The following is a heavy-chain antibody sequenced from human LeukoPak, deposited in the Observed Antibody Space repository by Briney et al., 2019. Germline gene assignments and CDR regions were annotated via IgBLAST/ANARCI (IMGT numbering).Heavy chain of an antibody. CDR1: GFTFSSYS. CDR3: AREGPGIAAAGKGGNWFDP. D-gene: IGHD6-13*01. Sequence: GGSLRLSCAASGFTFSSYSMNWVRQAPGKGLEWVSYISSSSSTIYYADSVKGRFTISRDNAKNSLYLQMNSLRAEDTAVYYCAREGPGIAAAGKGGNWFDPWGQGTLVTVSS. J-gene: IGHJ5*02. V-gene: IGHV3-48*04. CDR2: ISSSSSTI.